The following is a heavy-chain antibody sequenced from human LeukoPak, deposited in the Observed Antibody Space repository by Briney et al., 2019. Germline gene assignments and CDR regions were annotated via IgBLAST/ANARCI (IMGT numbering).Heavy chain of an antibody. CDR3: ARDYTGGWNDY. V-gene: IGHV3-7*01. CDR1: GLTFSRYW. D-gene: IGHD7-27*01. CDR2: IKEDGSEK. J-gene: IGHJ4*02. Sequence: GGSLRLSCAAAGLTFSRYWMSWVRQATGKGLECVAKIKEDGSEKHYVDSVKGRFTISRDNAKKSLYLQMNSLRAEDTAVYYCARDYTGGWNDYWGQGTLVTVSS.